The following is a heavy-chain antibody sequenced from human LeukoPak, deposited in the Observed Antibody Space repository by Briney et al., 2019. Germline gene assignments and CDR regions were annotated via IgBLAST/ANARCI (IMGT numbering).Heavy chain of an antibody. J-gene: IGHJ5*02. Sequence: SETLSLTCTVSGGSISSGGYYWNWIRQHPGKGLEWIGYIYYSETTYYNPSLKSRISMSVDTSKNHFSLKLNSVTAADTAVYYCAGESGNHNWFDPWGQGTLVTVSS. D-gene: IGHD1-26*01. V-gene: IGHV4-31*03. CDR2: IYYSETT. CDR3: AGESGNHNWFDP. CDR1: GGSISSGGYY.